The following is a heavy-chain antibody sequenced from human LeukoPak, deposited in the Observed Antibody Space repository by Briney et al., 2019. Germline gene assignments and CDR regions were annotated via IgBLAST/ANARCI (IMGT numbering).Heavy chain of an antibody. CDR2: IIPILGIA. Sequence: ASVKVSCKASGGTFSSYTISWVRQAPGQGLEWMGRIIPILGIANYAQKFQRTVTISADKSTSTAYMELSSLRSEDTAVYYCARAGMVNFYGSGSYYYFDYWGQGTLVTVSS. J-gene: IGHJ4*02. D-gene: IGHD3-10*01. CDR3: ARAGMVNFYGSGSYYYFDY. V-gene: IGHV1-69*02. CDR1: GGTFSSYT.